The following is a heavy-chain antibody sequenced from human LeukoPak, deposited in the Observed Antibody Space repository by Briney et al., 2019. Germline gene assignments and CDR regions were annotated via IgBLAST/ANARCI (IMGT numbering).Heavy chain of an antibody. D-gene: IGHD3-22*01. CDR3: AGDYYDSSGYRDY. CDR1: GYTFTGYY. CDR2: IIPIFGTA. J-gene: IGHJ4*02. V-gene: IGHV1-69*13. Sequence: GASVKVSCMASGYTFTGYYIHWVRQAPGQGLEWMGGIIPIFGTANYAQKFQGRVTITADESTSTAYMELSSLRSEDTAVYYCAGDYYDSSGYRDYWGQGTLVTVSS.